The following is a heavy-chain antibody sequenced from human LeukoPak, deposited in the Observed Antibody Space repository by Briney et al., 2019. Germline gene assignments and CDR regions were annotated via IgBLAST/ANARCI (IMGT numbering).Heavy chain of an antibody. Sequence: GASVKVSCKASGYTFTSYAMNWVRQAPGQGLEWMGGIIPIFGTANYAQKFRGRVTITTDESTSTAYMELSSLRSEDTAVYYCARGDGYDFWIAPLDYWGQGTLVTVSS. D-gene: IGHD3-3*01. V-gene: IGHV1-69*05. CDR2: IIPIFGTA. J-gene: IGHJ4*02. CDR1: GYTFTSYA. CDR3: ARGDGYDFWIAPLDY.